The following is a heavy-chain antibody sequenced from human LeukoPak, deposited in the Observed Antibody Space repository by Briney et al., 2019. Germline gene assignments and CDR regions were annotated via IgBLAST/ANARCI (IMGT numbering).Heavy chain of an antibody. V-gene: IGHV1-2*02. CDR1: GYAFTGYY. Sequence: ASVTVSCKASGYAFTGYYMHWVRQAPGQGLERMGWINPNSGGTNYAQKFQGRVTMTRDTSISTAYMELSRLRSDDTAVYYCARDQEAYGGIPDYWGQGTLVTVSS. D-gene: IGHD4-23*01. J-gene: IGHJ4*02. CDR3: ARDQEAYGGIPDY. CDR2: INPNSGGT.